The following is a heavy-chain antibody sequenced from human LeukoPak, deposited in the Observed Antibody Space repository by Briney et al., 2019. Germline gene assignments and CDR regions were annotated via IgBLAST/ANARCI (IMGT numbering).Heavy chain of an antibody. CDR1: GGSISNYY. CDR2: IYYSGSI. Sequence: SETLSLTCTVSGGSISNYYWSWIRQPPGKGLEWIGYIYYSGSIVYNPSLKSRVTISVDTSKNQFSLKLSSVTAADTAVYYCVRGCCGNYWHFDYWGQGTLVTVSS. V-gene: IGHV4-59*08. CDR3: VRGCCGNYWHFDY. J-gene: IGHJ4*02. D-gene: IGHD1-26*01.